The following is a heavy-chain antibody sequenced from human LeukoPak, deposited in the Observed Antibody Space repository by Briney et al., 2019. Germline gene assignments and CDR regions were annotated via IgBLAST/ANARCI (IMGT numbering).Heavy chain of an antibody. V-gene: IGHV1-18*01. Sequence: AASVKVSCKASGYTFTSYGISWVRQAPGQGLELMGWISAYNGNTNYAQKLQGRVTMTTDTSTSTAYMELRSLRSDDTAVYYCARERIVVVPAAMDLSWFDPWGQGTLVTVSS. J-gene: IGHJ5*02. CDR3: ARERIVVVPAAMDLSWFDP. CDR1: GYTFTSYG. D-gene: IGHD2-2*01. CDR2: ISAYNGNT.